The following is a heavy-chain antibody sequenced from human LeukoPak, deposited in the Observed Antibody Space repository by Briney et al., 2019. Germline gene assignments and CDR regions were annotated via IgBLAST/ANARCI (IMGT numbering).Heavy chain of an antibody. CDR3: ARDQGTGIHFWAYFDY. V-gene: IGHV1-18*01. CDR2: ISPYNGNT. D-gene: IGHD5-18*01. J-gene: IGHJ4*02. Sequence: GASVKVSCKTSGHTFTSFGFTWVRQAPGQGLEWMGWISPYNGNTIYAQKLQGRVTMTTDTSTGTAYMELRSLRSDDTAVYYCARDQGTGIHFWAYFDYWGQGAPVTVSS. CDR1: GHTFTSFG.